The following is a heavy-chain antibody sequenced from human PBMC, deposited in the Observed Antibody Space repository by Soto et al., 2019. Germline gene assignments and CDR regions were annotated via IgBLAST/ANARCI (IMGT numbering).Heavy chain of an antibody. J-gene: IGHJ4*02. D-gene: IGHD3-22*01. CDR2: IYHSGST. V-gene: IGHV4-4*02. CDR1: GGSISSSNW. Sequence: SETLSLTCAVSGGSISSSNWWSWGRQPPGKGLEWIGEIYHSGSTNYNPSIKSRVTISVDKSKNQFSLKLSSVTAADTAVYYCARAVDDSSGYYFDYWGQGTLVTVSS. CDR3: ARAVDDSSGYYFDY.